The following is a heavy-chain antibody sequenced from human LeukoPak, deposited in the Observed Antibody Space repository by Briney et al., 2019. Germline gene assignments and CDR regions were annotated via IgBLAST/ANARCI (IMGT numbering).Heavy chain of an antibody. V-gene: IGHV4-59*01. CDR3: ARGRTYRSSSWFDP. CDR1: GGSISNYY. D-gene: IGHD6-6*01. Sequence: SETLSLTCTVSGGSISNYYWSWIRQPPGKGLEWIGYISYSGNTNYNPSLKSRVTISVDTSKNQFSLKLSSVTAADTAVYYCARGRTYRSSSWFDPWGQGTLVPSPQ. CDR2: ISYSGNT. J-gene: IGHJ5*02.